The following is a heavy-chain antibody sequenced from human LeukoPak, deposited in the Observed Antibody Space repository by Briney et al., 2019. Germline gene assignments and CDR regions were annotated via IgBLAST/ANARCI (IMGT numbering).Heavy chain of an antibody. J-gene: IGHJ5*02. Sequence: TSETLSLTCAVYGGSFSGYYWSWIRQPPGKGPEWIGEINHSGSTNYNPSLKSRVTISVDTSKNQFSLKLSSVTAADTAVYYCARHGLSIAVAGRWFDPWGQGTLVTVSS. D-gene: IGHD6-19*01. CDR3: ARHGLSIAVAGRWFDP. V-gene: IGHV4-34*01. CDR2: INHSGST. CDR1: GGSFSGYY.